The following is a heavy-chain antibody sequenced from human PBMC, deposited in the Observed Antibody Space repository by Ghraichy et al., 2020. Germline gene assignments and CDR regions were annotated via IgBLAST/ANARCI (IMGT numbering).Heavy chain of an antibody. CDR2: IGPGTGDTI. V-gene: IGHV3-48*04. D-gene: IGHD4-11*01. J-gene: IGHJ4*02. Sequence: GESLNISCAASGFSFSPYSLSWVRQAPGKGLEWVSFIGPGTGDTIYYAESVEGRFTISRDNAKNLLYLQMNSLRAEDTAVYYCARGFFSNSFDYWVQGTLVTVSS. CDR1: GFSFSPYS. CDR3: ARGFFSNSFDY.